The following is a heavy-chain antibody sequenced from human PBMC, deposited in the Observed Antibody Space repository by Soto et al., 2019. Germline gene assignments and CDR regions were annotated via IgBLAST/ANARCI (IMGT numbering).Heavy chain of an antibody. V-gene: IGHV3-74*01. J-gene: IGHJ4*02. CDR2: INADGTFT. CDR3: VKVVARGVGVPRFYFDS. CDR1: GFTFSNSW. Sequence: GGSLRLSCAASGFTFSNSWMHWVRQVSGKGLEWVSRINADGTFTSYADSVKGRFTISRDNAKNTLYLHVNSLRAEDTAVYYRVKVVARGVGVPRFYFDSWGQGALVTVSS. D-gene: IGHD5-12*01.